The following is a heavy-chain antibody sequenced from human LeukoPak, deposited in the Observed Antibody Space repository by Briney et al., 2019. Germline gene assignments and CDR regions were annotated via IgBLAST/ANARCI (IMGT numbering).Heavy chain of an antibody. D-gene: IGHD1-1*01. J-gene: IGHJ4*02. CDR3: ARAPGYGAAYYFDY. Sequence: GGSLRLSCAASEFTFNNNGMHWVRQAPGKGLEWVAFIRYDGIYKYYADSVKGRFTIFRDKSKTTLFLQMDSLRAEDTAVYYCARAPGYGAAYYFDYWGQGTLVTVSS. V-gene: IGHV3-30*02. CDR1: EFTFNNNG. CDR2: IRYDGIYK.